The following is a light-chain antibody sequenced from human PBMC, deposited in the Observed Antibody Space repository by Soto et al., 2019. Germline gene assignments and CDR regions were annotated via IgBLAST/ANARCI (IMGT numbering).Light chain of an antibody. CDR1: QSVSSSY. V-gene: IGKV3-20*01. CDR3: LQYGSSPRT. CDR2: NAS. J-gene: IGKJ1*01. Sequence: EIVLTQSPGTLSLSPGARATLSCRASQSVSSSYLAWYQQKFGQAPRLLIYNASSRATGIPDRFSGSGSGTDFSLTISRLEPEDFAVYYCLQYGSSPRTFGQGTSVEIK.